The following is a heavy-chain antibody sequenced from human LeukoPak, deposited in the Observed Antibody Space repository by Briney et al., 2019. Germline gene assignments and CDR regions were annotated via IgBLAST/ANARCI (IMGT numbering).Heavy chain of an antibody. CDR2: IIPIFGTA. CDR1: GGTFSSYA. Sequence: SVKVSCKASGGTFSSYAISWVRQAPGQGLEWMGGIIPIFGTANYAQKFQGRVTITTDESTSTAYMELSSLRSEDTAVYYCASGYYDFWSGCPPYYYYYMDVWGKGTTVTVSS. D-gene: IGHD3-3*01. V-gene: IGHV1-69*05. CDR3: ASGYYDFWSGCPPYYYYYMDV. J-gene: IGHJ6*03.